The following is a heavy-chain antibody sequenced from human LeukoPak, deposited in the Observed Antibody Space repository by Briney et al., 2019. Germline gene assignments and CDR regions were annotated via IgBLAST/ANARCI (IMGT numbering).Heavy chain of an antibody. V-gene: IGHV3-23*01. CDR2: ISGSGGST. CDR3: AKDGYYGSGPPDY. Sequence: GGSLRLSCAASGLTFSSYAMSWVRQAPGQGLEWVSAISGSGGSTYYADSVKGRFTISRDNSKNTLYLQMNSLRAEDTAVYYCAKDGYYGSGPPDYWGQGTLVTVSS. CDR1: GLTFSSYA. J-gene: IGHJ4*02. D-gene: IGHD3-10*01.